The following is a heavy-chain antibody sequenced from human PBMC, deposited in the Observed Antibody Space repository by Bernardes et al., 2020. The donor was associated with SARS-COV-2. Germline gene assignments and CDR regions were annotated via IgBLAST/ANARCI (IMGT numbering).Heavy chain of an antibody. V-gene: IGHV3-23*01. D-gene: IGHD2-15*01. CDR1: GFTFSTYA. Sequence: GGSLRLSCAASGFTFSTYAMTWVRQAPGKGLEWVSTINDSGDKTYYSDSVKGRFTISRDNSENTMHLQMSSLRADDTAMYHCAKTVVLDSWGRGVLVTVSS. J-gene: IGHJ4*02. CDR3: AKTVVLDS. CDR2: INDSGDKT.